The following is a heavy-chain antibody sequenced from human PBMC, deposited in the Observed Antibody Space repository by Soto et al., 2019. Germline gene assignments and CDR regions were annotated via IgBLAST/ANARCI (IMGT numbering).Heavy chain of an antibody. J-gene: IGHJ4*02. V-gene: IGHV1-18*01. Sequence: QVQLVQSGAEVKKPGASVKVSCKASGYTFTSYGISWVRQAPGQGLEWMGWISAYNGNTNYAQKLQGRGTITTDTSTSKAYVERMRLRSADTAVYYCARDRRSFWSGYYTGFDYWGQGTLVTVSS. CDR3: ARDRRSFWSGYYTGFDY. CDR2: ISAYNGNT. D-gene: IGHD3-3*01. CDR1: GYTFTSYG.